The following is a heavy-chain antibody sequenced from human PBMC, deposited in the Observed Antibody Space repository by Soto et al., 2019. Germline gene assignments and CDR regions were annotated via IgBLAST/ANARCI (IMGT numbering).Heavy chain of an antibody. V-gene: IGHV6-1*01. D-gene: IGHD1-26*01. CDR3: DRGWDLNY. J-gene: IGHJ4*02. Sequence: SQTLSLTCAISGDSVSSNSAAWNWIRQSPSRGLEWLGRAYYRSKWYIEYAVSVQSRIIINADTSKNEFSLQLTSVTPEDTAVYYCDRGWDLNYWGLGTLVTVSS. CDR1: GDSVSSNSAA. CDR2: AYYRSKWYI.